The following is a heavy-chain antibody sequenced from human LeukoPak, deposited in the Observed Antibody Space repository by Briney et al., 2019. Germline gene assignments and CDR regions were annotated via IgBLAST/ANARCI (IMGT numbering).Heavy chain of an antibody. J-gene: IGHJ4*02. Sequence: PGGSLRLSCAASGFTVSANYMTWVRQAPGKGLEWVAFIRYDGSNKYYADSVKGRFTISRDNSKNTLYLQMNSLRAEDTAVYYCARGGPSYSSSWYFDYWGQGTLVTVSS. CDR3: ARGGPSYSSSWYFDY. CDR1: GFTVSANY. D-gene: IGHD6-13*01. V-gene: IGHV3-30*02. CDR2: IRYDGSNK.